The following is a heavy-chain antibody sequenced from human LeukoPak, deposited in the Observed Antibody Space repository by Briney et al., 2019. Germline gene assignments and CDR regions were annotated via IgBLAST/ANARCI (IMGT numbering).Heavy chain of an antibody. CDR3: AKDRARYYDSSGYYNY. CDR1: GFTVSSNY. J-gene: IGHJ4*02. D-gene: IGHD3-22*01. V-gene: IGHV3-53*01. Sequence: GGSLRLSCAASGFTVSSNYINWVRQAPGKGLEWVSVIYSGGSTYYADSVKGRFTISRDNSKNTLYLQMNSLRAEDTAVYYCAKDRARYYDSSGYYNYWGQGTLVTVSS. CDR2: IYSGGST.